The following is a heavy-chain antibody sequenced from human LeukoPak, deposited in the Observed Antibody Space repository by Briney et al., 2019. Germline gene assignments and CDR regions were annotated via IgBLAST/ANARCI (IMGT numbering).Heavy chain of an antibody. CDR3: ARIYGDYSTWAFDI. V-gene: IGHV4-34*01. D-gene: IGHD4-17*01. CDR1: GGSFSGYY. CDR2: INHSGST. Sequence: SETLSLTCAVYGGSFSGYYWSWIRQPPGKGPEWIGEINHSGSTNYNPSLKSRVTISVDTSKNQFSLKLSSVTAADTAVYYCARIYGDYSTWAFDIWGQGTMVIVSS. J-gene: IGHJ3*02.